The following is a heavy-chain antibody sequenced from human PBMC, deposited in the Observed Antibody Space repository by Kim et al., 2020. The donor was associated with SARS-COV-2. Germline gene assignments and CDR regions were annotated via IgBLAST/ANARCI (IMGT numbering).Heavy chain of an antibody. Sequence: SETLSLTCTVSGGSVSSGSYYWSWIRQPPGKGLEWIGYIYYSGSTNYNPSLKSRVTISVDTSKNQFSLKLSSVTAADTAVYYCARDLAGYWGQGTLVTVSS. CDR1: GGSVSSGSYY. CDR3: ARDLAGY. V-gene: IGHV4-61*01. J-gene: IGHJ4*02. CDR2: IYYSGST.